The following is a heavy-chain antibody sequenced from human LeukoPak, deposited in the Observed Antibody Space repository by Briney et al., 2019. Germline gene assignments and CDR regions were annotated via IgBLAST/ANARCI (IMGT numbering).Heavy chain of an antibody. V-gene: IGHV3-23*01. J-gene: IGHJ4*02. CDR2: ISGSGGST. Sequence: PGGSLRLSCAASGFTISSYAMSWVRQAPGKGLEWVSAISGSGGSTYYADSVKGRFTISRDNSKNTLYLQMNSLRAEDTAVYYCAKAGYSSSWYAVGDYFDYWGQGTLVTVSS. CDR3: AKAGYSSSWYAVGDYFDY. D-gene: IGHD6-13*01. CDR1: GFTISSYA.